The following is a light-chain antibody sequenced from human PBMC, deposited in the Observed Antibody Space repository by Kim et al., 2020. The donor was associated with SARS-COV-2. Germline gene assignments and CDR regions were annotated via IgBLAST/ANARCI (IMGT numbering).Light chain of an antibody. J-gene: IGKJ2*01. CDR2: DAS. CDR1: QDISNY. V-gene: IGKV1-33*01. CDR3: QQYDT. Sequence: PSSLSASVGDRVTITCQASQDISNYLNWYQQKPGKAPKLLIYDASNLETGVPSRFSGSGSGTDFTFTISSLQPEDIATYYCQQYDTFGQGTKLEIK.